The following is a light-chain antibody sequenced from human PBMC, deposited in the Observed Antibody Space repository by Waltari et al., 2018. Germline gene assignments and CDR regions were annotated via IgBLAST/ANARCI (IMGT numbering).Light chain of an antibody. V-gene: IGKV1-39*01. J-gene: IGKJ3*01. CDR1: QTINNY. Sequence: RVTIACRASQTINNYLSWYRQKVGKAPELLLYDTSTLQTGVPSRFSGSGSGTEFTLTISSLQPEDFATYYCHQTYSMPFTFGPGTKVDMK. CDR2: DTS. CDR3: HQTYSMPFT.